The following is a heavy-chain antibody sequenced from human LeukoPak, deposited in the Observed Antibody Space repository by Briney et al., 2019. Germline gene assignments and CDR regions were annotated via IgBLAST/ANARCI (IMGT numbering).Heavy chain of an antibody. CDR1: GFTFSSYG. V-gene: IGHV3-30*18. CDR3: AKDPQLWASGAFDI. J-gene: IGHJ3*02. Sequence: GGSLRLSCAASGFTFSSYGMHWVRQAPGKGLXXXXVISYDGSNKYYADSVKGRFTISRDNSKNTLYLQMNSLRAEDTAVYYCAKDPQLWASGAFDIWGQGTMVTVSS. CDR2: ISYDGSNK. D-gene: IGHD5-18*01.